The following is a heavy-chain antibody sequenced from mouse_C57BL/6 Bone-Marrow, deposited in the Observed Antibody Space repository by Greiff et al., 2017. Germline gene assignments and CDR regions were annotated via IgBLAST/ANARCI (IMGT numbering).Heavy chain of an antibody. CDR3: ARATTVVVDWYFDV. D-gene: IGHD1-1*01. CDR1: GYAFTNYL. CDR2: INPGSGGT. Sequence: VQLKESGAELVRPGTSVKVSCKASGYAFTNYLIEWVKQRPGQGLEWIGVINPGSGGTNYNEKFKGKATMTADKSSSTAYMQLSSLTSEDSAVYFCARATTVVVDWYFDVWGTGTTVTVSS. J-gene: IGHJ1*03. V-gene: IGHV1-54*01.